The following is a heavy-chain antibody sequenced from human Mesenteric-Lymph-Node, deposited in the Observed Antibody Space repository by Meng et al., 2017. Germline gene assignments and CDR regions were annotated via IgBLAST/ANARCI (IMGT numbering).Heavy chain of an antibody. V-gene: IGHV4-61*01. Sequence: SETLSLTCTVSGYSISSGYYWGWIRQPPGKGLEWIGYIYYSGSTNYNPSLKSRVTMSVDTSKNQFSLKLSSVTAADTAVYYCARGRGYYYDSRDYYYYYGMDVWGQGTMVTVSS. CDR1: GYSISSGYY. CDR2: IYYSGST. J-gene: IGHJ6*02. D-gene: IGHD3-22*01. CDR3: ARGRGYYYDSRDYYYYYGMDV.